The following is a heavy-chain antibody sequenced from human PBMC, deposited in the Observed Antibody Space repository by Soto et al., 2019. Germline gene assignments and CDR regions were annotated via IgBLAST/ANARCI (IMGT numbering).Heavy chain of an antibody. CDR3: ASFWLNLVGGLTFDY. V-gene: IGHV4-39*01. Sequence: TLSLTCTVSGGSISSSSYYWGWIRQPPGKGLEWIGSIYYSGSTYYNPSLKSRVTISVDTSKNQFSLKLSSVTAADTAVYYCASFWLNLVGGLTFDYWGQGTLVTVSS. CDR1: GGSISSSSYY. CDR2: IYYSGST. D-gene: IGHD2-2*01. J-gene: IGHJ4*02.